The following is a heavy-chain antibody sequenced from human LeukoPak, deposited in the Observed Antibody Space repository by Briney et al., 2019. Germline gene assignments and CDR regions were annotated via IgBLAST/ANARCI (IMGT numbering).Heavy chain of an antibody. CDR3: AKASLRFHSSSFDY. J-gene: IGHJ4*02. V-gene: IGHV3-23*01. D-gene: IGHD6-6*01. CDR2: ISGSGGST. CDR1: GFTFSSYA. Sequence: GGSLRLSCAASGFTFSSYAMSWVRQAPGKELEWVSAISGSGGSTYYADSVKGRFTISRDNSKNTLYLQMNSLRAEDTAVYYCAKASLRFHSSSFDYWGQGTLVTVSS.